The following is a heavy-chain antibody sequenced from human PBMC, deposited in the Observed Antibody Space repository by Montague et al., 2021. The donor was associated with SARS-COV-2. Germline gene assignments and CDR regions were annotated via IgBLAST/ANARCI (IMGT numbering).Heavy chain of an antibody. V-gene: IGHV4-34*01. CDR2: INHGGNT. D-gene: IGHD2-15*01. CDR3: ASLRDGVVLSHILGIGPYFTYYYKDV. Sequence: SETLSLTCAVHGGSFSGYYWNWIRQPPGKGLEWIWEINHGGNTNYNPSLNNRLTISVDTSKNQISLKLTFVAATDTAAYYCASLRDGVVLSHILGIGPYFTYYYKDVWGKGTTVTVSS. CDR1: GGSFSGYY. J-gene: IGHJ6*03.